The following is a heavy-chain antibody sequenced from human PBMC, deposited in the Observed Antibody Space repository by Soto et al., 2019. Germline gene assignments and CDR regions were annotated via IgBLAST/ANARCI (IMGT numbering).Heavy chain of an antibody. CDR2: IYHSGRT. CDR1: GGSISSGGYS. Sequence: SETMSLTCAVSGGSISSGGYSWSWIRQPPGKGLEWIGYIYHSGRTYYNPSLKSRVTISVDRSKNQFSLKLSSVTAADTAVYYCARAPDYWGQGTLVTVSS. V-gene: IGHV4-30-2*01. CDR3: ARAPDY. J-gene: IGHJ4*02.